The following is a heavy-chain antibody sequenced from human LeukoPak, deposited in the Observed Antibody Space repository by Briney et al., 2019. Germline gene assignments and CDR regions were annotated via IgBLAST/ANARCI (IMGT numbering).Heavy chain of an antibody. CDR1: GFTIRSFA. CDR3: TKVSVLTIFGMAWHAFDI. V-gene: IGHV3-23*01. CDR2: ISGSGGST. J-gene: IGHJ3*02. D-gene: IGHD3-3*01. Sequence: GGSLRLSCAVSGFTIRSFAVTWVRQGPRQGQEWVSVISGSGGSTYYADPVKGRFIISRDNSKNKLYLQMNSLRAEDTAIYYCTKVSVLTIFGMAWHAFDIWGQGTRVTVSP.